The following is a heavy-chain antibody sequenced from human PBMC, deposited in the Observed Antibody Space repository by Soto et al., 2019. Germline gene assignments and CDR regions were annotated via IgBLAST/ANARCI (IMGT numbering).Heavy chain of an antibody. Sequence: EVQLLESGGGLVQPGGSLRLSCAASGFTFSSYAMSWVRQAPGKGLEWVSAISGSGGSTYYADSVKGRFTISRDNSKNTLYPQMNSLRAEDTAVYYCAKAITMVRGVITYFDYWGQGTLVTVSS. CDR1: GFTFSSYA. D-gene: IGHD3-10*01. CDR3: AKAITMVRGVITYFDY. J-gene: IGHJ4*02. V-gene: IGHV3-23*01. CDR2: ISGSGGST.